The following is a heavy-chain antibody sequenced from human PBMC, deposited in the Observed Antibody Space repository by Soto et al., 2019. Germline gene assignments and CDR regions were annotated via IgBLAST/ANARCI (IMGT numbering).Heavy chain of an antibody. Sequence: ASVKVSCKASGYTFTDYYMHWVRQAPGQELGWMGRINPNSGGTNYAQKFQGRVTMTRDTSISTAYTELSSLRSEDTATYYCARGPRDHFYYDSSDYARSYGAFDLWGQGTMVTVSS. V-gene: IGHV1-2*06. CDR2: INPNSGGT. J-gene: IGHJ3*01. CDR3: ARGPRDHFYYDSSDYARSYGAFDL. D-gene: IGHD3-22*01. CDR1: GYTFTDYY.